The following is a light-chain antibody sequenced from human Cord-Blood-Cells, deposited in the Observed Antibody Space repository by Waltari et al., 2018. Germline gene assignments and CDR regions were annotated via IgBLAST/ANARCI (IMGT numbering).Light chain of an antibody. Sequence: PGQSITISCTGTSSDVGSYNLVSWSQQHPGKAPKLMIYEVSKRPSGVSNRFSGSKSGNTASLTISGLQAEDEADYYCCSYAGSSTFVFGGGTKLTVL. V-gene: IGLV2-23*02. J-gene: IGLJ2*01. CDR3: CSYAGSSTFV. CDR1: SSDVGSYNL. CDR2: EVS.